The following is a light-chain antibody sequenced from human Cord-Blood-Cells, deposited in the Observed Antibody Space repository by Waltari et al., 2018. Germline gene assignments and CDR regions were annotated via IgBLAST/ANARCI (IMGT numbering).Light chain of an antibody. CDR1: SSDVCGYNY. V-gene: IGLV2-11*01. Sequence: QSALTQPRSVSGSPGQSVTISCTGPSSDVCGYNYVSWYQQHPGKAPKLMIYAVSKRPSGVPDRFSGSKSGNTASLTISGLQAEDEADYYCCSYAGSYTYVVFGGGTKLTVL. CDR2: AVS. J-gene: IGLJ2*01. CDR3: CSYAGSYTYVV.